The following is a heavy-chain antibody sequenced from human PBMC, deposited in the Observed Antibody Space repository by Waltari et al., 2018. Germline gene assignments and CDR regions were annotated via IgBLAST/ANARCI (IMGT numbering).Heavy chain of an antibody. CDR1: GGSISSYY. Sequence: QVQLQESGPGLVKPSETLSLTCTVSGGSISSYYWNWIRQPTGKGLDWIGYIYYSGSTNYNPSLKSRVTISVDTSKNQFSLKLSSVTAADTAVYYCARVGIAARPFYYYYGMDVWGQGTTVTVSS. D-gene: IGHD6-6*01. CDR3: ARVGIAARPFYYYYGMDV. V-gene: IGHV4-59*01. J-gene: IGHJ6*02. CDR2: IYYSGST.